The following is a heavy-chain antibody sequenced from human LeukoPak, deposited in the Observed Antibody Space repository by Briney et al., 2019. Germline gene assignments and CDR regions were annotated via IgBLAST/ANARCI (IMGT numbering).Heavy chain of an antibody. Sequence: PGGSLRLSCAASGFTFSSYAMDWVRQAPGKGLQWVAVISYDGSNQYYADSVKGRFTISRDNSKNALYLQMSNVRAEDTAVYYCARDLSVVAVAATRSYYFYGMDVWGQGTTVTVSS. CDR2: ISYDGSNQ. J-gene: IGHJ6*02. CDR3: ARDLSVVAVAATRSYYFYGMDV. CDR1: GFTFSSYA. V-gene: IGHV3-30-3*01. D-gene: IGHD2-15*01.